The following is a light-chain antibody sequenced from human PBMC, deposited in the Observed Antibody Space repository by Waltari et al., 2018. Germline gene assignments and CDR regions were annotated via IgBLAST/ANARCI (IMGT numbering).Light chain of an antibody. Sequence: EIVLTQSPGTLSLSPGERASLSCRASQSVSSNYLAWYQQKPGQTPRLLIYDASSRATGIPDRFSGSGSGTDFTLIISRLEPEDFAVFYCQQYATSPLTFGGGTKVEIK. J-gene: IGKJ4*01. CDR1: QSVSSNY. CDR2: DAS. V-gene: IGKV3-20*01. CDR3: QQYATSPLT.